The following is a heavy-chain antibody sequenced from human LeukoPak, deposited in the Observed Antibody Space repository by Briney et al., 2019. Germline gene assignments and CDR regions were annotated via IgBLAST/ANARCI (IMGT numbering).Heavy chain of an antibody. V-gene: IGHV4-34*01. CDR1: GGSFSGYY. Sequence: PETLSLTCAVYGGSFSGYYWSWIRQPPGKGLEWIGEINHSGSTNYNPSLKSRVTISVDTSKNQFSLKLSSVTAADTAVYYCARGRYYFDYWGQGTLVTVSS. CDR2: INHSGST. CDR3: ARGRYYFDY. J-gene: IGHJ4*02.